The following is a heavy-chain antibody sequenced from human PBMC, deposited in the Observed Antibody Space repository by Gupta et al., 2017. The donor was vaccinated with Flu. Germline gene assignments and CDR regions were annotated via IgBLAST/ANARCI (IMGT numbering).Heavy chain of an antibody. J-gene: IGHJ6*02. CDR3: ARVSGNSWNYGHPDGMDV. CDR1: GGSFSGYY. Sequence: QVQLQQWGAGLLKPSETLSPTCAVYGGSFSGYYWSWIRQPPGKGREWIGEINHSGSTNYNTSLKRRCSISVDTSKYQCSRRLSCVTAAETAVYYCARVSGNSWNYGHPDGMDVWGQGTTVTVSS. D-gene: IGHD1-7*01. V-gene: IGHV4-34*01. CDR2: INHSGST.